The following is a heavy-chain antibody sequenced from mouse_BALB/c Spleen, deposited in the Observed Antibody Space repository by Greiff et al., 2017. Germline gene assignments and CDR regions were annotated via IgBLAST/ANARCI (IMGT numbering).Heavy chain of an antibody. CDR1: GYSITSDYA. V-gene: IGHV3-2*02. D-gene: IGHD2-1*01. CDR3: ARLGNYHYAMDY. CDR2: ISYSGST. Sequence: EVQLQESGPGLVKPSQSLSLTCTVTGYSITSDYAWTWIRQFPGNKLEWMGYISYSGSTSYNPSLKSRISITRDTSKNQFFLQLNSVTTEDTATYYCARLGNYHYAMDYWGQGTSVTVSS. J-gene: IGHJ4*01.